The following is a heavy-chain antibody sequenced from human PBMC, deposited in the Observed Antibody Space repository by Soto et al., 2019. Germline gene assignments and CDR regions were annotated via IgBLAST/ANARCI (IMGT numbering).Heavy chain of an antibody. D-gene: IGHD2-2*01. V-gene: IGHV3-23*01. CDR2: ISGSGGST. J-gene: IGHJ6*03. Sequence: GGSLRLSCAASGFTFSSYAMSWVRQAPGKGLEWVSAISGSGGSTYYADSVKGRFTISRDNSKNTLYLQMNSLRAEDTAVYYCAKQKYQLLSYYYYYYMDVWGKGTTVTVSS. CDR1: GFTFSSYA. CDR3: AKQKYQLLSYYYYYYMDV.